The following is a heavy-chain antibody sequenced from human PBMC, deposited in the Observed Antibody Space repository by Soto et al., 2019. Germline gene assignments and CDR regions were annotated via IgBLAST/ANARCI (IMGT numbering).Heavy chain of an antibody. Sequence: QMQLQESGPGLVKPSETLSLTCTVSGGSISSSSYYWGWVRQSPGKGLEWIGRIYYAGDTQYNPSLQSRVPLSLDRSNNQFSLKVTSVPAADTAVYYCARQDATMGYYAFWSGFPVAHWGQGTLVTVSS. V-gene: IGHV4-39*01. CDR1: GGSISSSSYY. J-gene: IGHJ4*02. CDR2: IYYAGDT. D-gene: IGHD3-3*01. CDR3: ARQDATMGYYAFWSGFPVAH.